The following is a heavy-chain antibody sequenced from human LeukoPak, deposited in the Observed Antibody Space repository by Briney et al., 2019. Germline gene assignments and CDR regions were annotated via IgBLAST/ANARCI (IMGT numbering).Heavy chain of an antibody. J-gene: IGHJ6*03. CDR1: GFTFSSYW. CDR2: IKEDGSEK. Sequence: GGSLRLSCAASGFTFSSYWMSWVRQAPGKGLEWVANIKEDGSEKYYVDSVKGRFTISRDNAKNSLYLQMNSLRAEDTAVYYCARDFAYYDFWSGYYHYYYHMDVWGKGTTVTVSS. V-gene: IGHV3-7*01. CDR3: ARDFAYYDFWSGYYHYYYHMDV. D-gene: IGHD3-3*01.